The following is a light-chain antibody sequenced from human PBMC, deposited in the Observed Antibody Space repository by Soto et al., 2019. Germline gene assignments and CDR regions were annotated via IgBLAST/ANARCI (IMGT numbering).Light chain of an antibody. CDR3: QHYDTFSWT. J-gene: IGKJ1*01. CDR2: GAS. Sequence: DIQMTQSPSTLSVSLGDRITITCRASEDIDTSLAWFQQRPGKAPKVLIAGASGLMNGVPSTFSGSGSGTEFALTISSVQPDDFATYLCQHYDTFSWTFGQGTKVEMK. V-gene: IGKV1-5*01. CDR1: EDIDTS.